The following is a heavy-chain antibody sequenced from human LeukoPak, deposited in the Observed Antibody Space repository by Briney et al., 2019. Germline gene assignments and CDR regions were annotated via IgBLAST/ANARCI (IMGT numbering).Heavy chain of an antibody. Sequence: GGSLRLSCAASGFTFDDYAMHWVRQAPGKGLEWVSGISWNSGSIGYADSVKGRFTISRDNAKNSLYLQMNSLRAEDMALYYCAKSSIAAAGQPAEYFQHWGQGTLVTVSS. CDR2: ISWNSGSI. CDR3: AKSSIAAAGQPAEYFQH. V-gene: IGHV3-9*03. J-gene: IGHJ1*01. D-gene: IGHD6-13*01. CDR1: GFTFDDYA.